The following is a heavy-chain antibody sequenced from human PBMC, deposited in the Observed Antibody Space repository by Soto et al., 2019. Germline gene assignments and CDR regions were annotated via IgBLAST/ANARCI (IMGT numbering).Heavy chain of an antibody. CDR3: ARDLTDILTGYYVPDYYYYGMDV. V-gene: IGHV3-33*01. J-gene: IGHJ6*02. D-gene: IGHD3-9*01. Sequence: GGSLRLSCAASGFTFSSYGMHWVRQAPGKGLEWVAVIWYDGSNKYYADSVKGRFTISRDNSKNTLYLQMNSLRAEDTAVYYCARDLTDILTGYYVPDYYYYGMDVWGQGTTVTVSS. CDR2: IWYDGSNK. CDR1: GFTFSSYG.